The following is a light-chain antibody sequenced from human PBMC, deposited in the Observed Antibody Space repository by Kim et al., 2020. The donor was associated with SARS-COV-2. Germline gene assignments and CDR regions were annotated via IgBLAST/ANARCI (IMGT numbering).Light chain of an antibody. J-gene: IGLJ2*01. CDR3: QSYNRDNVL. Sequence: GKTVTISCTRSSGSIDDKYVQWYQQRPGGVPTTVIYEDDQRPSGVSDRFSGSIDNSPNSASLTISGLRTEDEADYYCQSYNRDNVLFGGGTQLTVL. CDR2: EDD. V-gene: IGLV6-57*03. CDR1: SGSIDDKY.